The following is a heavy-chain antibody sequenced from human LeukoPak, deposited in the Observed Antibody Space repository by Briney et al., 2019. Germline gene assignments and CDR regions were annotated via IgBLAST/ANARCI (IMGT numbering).Heavy chain of an antibody. V-gene: IGHV3-11*01. CDR3: ASADPEYYYGMDV. CDR2: ISSSGSTI. CDR1: GFTFSDYY. Sequence: GGSLRLSCAASGFTFSDYYMSWIRQAPGKGLEWVSYISSSGSTIYYADSVKGRFTISRGNAKNSLYLQMNSLRAEDTAVYYCASADPEYYYGMDVWGQGTTVTVSS. J-gene: IGHJ6*02.